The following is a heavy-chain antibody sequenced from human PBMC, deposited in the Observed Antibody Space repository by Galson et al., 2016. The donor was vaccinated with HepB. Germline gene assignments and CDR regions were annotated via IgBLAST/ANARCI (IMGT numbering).Heavy chain of an antibody. CDR2: INYRGRT. Sequence: SETLSLTCTVSGVSISSSAYFWGWIRQSPGKGLEWIGSINYRGRTFYNPSLKSRVTISVDKSKSQFSLTVISVTAADTAVYYCASPTGAIDYWGRGTLVTVSS. CDR1: GVSISSSAYF. J-gene: IGHJ4*02. CDR3: ASPTGAIDY. D-gene: IGHD4-11*01. V-gene: IGHV4-39*01.